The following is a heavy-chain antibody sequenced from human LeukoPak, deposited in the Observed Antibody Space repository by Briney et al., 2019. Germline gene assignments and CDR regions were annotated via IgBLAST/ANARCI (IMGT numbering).Heavy chain of an antibody. CDR3: AGLYSSSWYYFDY. CDR1: GYTFTGYY. Sequence: SVKVSCKASGYTFTGYYMHWVRQAPGQGLEWMGWINPNSGGTNYAQKFQGRVTMTRDTSISTAYMELSRLRSGDTAVYYCAGLYSSSWYYFDYWGQGTLVTVSS. V-gene: IGHV1-2*02. D-gene: IGHD6-13*01. CDR2: INPNSGGT. J-gene: IGHJ4*02.